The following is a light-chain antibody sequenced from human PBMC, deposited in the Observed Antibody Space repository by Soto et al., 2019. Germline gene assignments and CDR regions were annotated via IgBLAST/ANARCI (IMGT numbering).Light chain of an antibody. CDR1: NSDIGAYNY. Sequence: QSALTQPASVSGSPGQSITISCIGTNSDIGAYNYVSWYQQHPGKVPKLMIYEVTNRPSGLSNRFSGSKSGNSASLTISGHRSEDEAEYSCRSYSSNSTIYVFGTGTKLTVL. CDR2: EVT. V-gene: IGLV2-14*01. CDR3: RSYSSNSTIYV. J-gene: IGLJ1*01.